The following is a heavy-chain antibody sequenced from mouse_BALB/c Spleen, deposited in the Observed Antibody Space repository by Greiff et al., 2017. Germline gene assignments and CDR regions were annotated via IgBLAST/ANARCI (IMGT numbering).Heavy chain of an antibody. Sequence: VQLQQSGAELVKPGASVKLSCTASGFNIKDTYMHWVKQRPEQGLEWIGRIDPANGNTKYDPKFQGKATITADTSSNTAYLQLSSLTSEDTAVYYCARGLGHYAMDYWGQGTSVTVSS. CDR2: IDPANGNT. V-gene: IGHV14-3*02. J-gene: IGHJ4*01. D-gene: IGHD3-1*01. CDR1: GFNIKDTY. CDR3: ARGLGHYAMDY.